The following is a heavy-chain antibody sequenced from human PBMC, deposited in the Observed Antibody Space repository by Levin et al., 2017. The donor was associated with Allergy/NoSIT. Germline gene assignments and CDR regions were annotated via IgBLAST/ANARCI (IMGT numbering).Heavy chain of an antibody. J-gene: IGHJ4*02. CDR2: ISYDGSNK. V-gene: IGHV3-30*03. D-gene: IGHD6-13*01. CDR3: ARGGDSSSWTLGGFDY. CDR1: GFTFSSYG. Sequence: GGSLRLSCAASGFTFSSYGMHWVRQAPGKGLEWVAVISYDGSNKYYADSVKGRFTISRDNSKNTLYLQMNSLRAEDTAVYYCARGGDSSSWTLGGFDYWGQGTLVTVSS.